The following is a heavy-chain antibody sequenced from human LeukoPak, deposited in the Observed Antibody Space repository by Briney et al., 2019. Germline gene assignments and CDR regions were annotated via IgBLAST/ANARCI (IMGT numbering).Heavy chain of an antibody. Sequence: GGSLRLSCAASGFTFSSYSMNWVRQAPGKGLAWVSSISSSSSYIYYADSVKGRFTISRDNAKNSLYLQMNSLRAEDTAVYYCARDPSVKGSSWYRGDYFDYWGQGTLVTVSS. CDR2: ISSSSSYI. J-gene: IGHJ4*02. D-gene: IGHD6-13*01. CDR1: GFTFSSYS. CDR3: ARDPSVKGSSWYRGDYFDY. V-gene: IGHV3-21*01.